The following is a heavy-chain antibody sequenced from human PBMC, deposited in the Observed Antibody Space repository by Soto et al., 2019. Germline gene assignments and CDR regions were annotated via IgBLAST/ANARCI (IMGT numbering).Heavy chain of an antibody. V-gene: IGHV1-18*01. Sequence: QVHLVQSGAEVKKPGASVKVSCKASGYIFTSYGITWVRQAPGQGLEWMGWISAHNGNTDYAQKLQGRVIVTRDTSTSTAYMELRSLISDDTAVYCCARGRYGDYWGLGALVTVSS. CDR2: ISAHNGNT. D-gene: IGHD1-1*01. CDR3: ARGRYGDY. CDR1: GYIFTSYG. J-gene: IGHJ4*02.